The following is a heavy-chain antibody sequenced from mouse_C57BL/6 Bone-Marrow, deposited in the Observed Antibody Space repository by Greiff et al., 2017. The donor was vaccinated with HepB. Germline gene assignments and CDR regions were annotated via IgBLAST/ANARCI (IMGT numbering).Heavy chain of an antibody. V-gene: IGHV1-82*01. CDR3: APYYGSSYEFAY. Sequence: QVQLQQSGPELVKPGASVKISCKASGYAFSSSWMNWVKQRPGKGLEWIGRIYPGDGDTNYNGKFKGKATLTADKSSSTAYMQLSSLTSEDSAVYFCAPYYGSSYEFAYWGQGTLVTVSA. J-gene: IGHJ3*01. CDR1: GYAFSSSW. D-gene: IGHD1-1*01. CDR2: IYPGDGDT.